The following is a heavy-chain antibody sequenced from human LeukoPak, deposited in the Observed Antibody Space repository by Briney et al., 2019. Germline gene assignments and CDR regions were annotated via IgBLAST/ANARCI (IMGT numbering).Heavy chain of an antibody. CDR3: ATSRAEAVAGGAEYFQH. Sequence: ASVKVSCKASGYTFTSYGISWVRQAPGQGLEWMGWISAYNSNTNYAQKLQGRVTMTTDTSTSTAYMELRSLRSDDTAVYYCATSRAEAVAGGAEYFQHWGQGTLVTVSS. CDR1: GYTFTSYG. V-gene: IGHV1-18*01. D-gene: IGHD6-19*01. CDR2: ISAYNSNT. J-gene: IGHJ1*01.